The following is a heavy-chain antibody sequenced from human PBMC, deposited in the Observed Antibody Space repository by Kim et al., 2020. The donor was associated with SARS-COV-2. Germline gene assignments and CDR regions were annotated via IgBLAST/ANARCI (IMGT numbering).Heavy chain of an antibody. CDR3: ARVHTSSWEIDY. D-gene: IGHD6-13*01. V-gene: IGHV4-30-2*04. Sequence: YYTPSLKSRVTTSLDTSRNQFSLNLSSVTVADTAVYYCARVHTSSWEIDYWGQGTLVTVSS. J-gene: IGHJ4*02.